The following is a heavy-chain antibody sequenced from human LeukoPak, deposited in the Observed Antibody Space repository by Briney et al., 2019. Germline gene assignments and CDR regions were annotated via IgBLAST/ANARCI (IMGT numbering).Heavy chain of an antibody. CDR1: GGSIRSGESF. D-gene: IGHD5-18*01. J-gene: IGHJ4*01. V-gene: IGHV4-30-4*01. CDR2: IYYSGTT. Sequence: SETLSLTCNVSGGSIRSGESFWSWIRQPPGKGLEWHVCIYYSGTTYYNPPLKSRFTMSVDTSKNQFSLKLSSVTAADTAVYYCARAPPPYMVTEWGHGTLVTVSS. CDR3: ARAPPPYMVTE.